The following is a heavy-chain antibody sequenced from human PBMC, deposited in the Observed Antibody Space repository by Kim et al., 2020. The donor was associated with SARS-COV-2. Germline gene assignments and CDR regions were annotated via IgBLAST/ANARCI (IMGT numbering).Heavy chain of an antibody. CDR3: ARAMVAYNWFDP. D-gene: IGHD2-8*01. Sequence: ASVKVSCKASGYTFTGYYMHWVRQAPGQGLEWMGRINPNSGGTNYAQKFQGRVTMTRDTSISTAYMELSRLRSDDTAVYYCARAMVAYNWFDPWGQGTLVTVSS. J-gene: IGHJ5*02. CDR1: GYTFTGYY. CDR2: INPNSGGT. V-gene: IGHV1-2*06.